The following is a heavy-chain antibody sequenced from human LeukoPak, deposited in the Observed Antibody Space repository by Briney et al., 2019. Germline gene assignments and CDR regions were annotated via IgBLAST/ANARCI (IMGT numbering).Heavy chain of an antibody. CDR3: AKDRSSTWSFDY. CDR2: ISYDGSKE. CDR1: GFTFSSYG. J-gene: IGHJ4*02. Sequence: GRSLRLSCAASGFTFSSYGMHWVRLAPGKGLEWVAVISYDGSKEYYADSVKGRFTISRDTSKNTLYLQMSSLSAEDTALYYCAKDRSSTWSFDYWGQGTLVTVSS. D-gene: IGHD6-13*01. V-gene: IGHV3-30*18.